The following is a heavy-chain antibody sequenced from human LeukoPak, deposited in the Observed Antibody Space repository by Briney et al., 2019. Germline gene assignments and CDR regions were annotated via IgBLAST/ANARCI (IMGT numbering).Heavy chain of an antibody. CDR1: GGSFSGYY. J-gene: IGHJ3*02. CDR2: INHSGST. D-gene: IGHD2-21*02. Sequence: PSETLSLTRAVYGGSFSGYYWSWIRQPPGKGLEWIGEINHSGSTNYNPSLKSRVTISVDTSKNQFSLKLSSVTAADTAVYYCARVSEVTAILAFDIWGQGTMVTVSS. V-gene: IGHV4-34*01. CDR3: ARVSEVTAILAFDI.